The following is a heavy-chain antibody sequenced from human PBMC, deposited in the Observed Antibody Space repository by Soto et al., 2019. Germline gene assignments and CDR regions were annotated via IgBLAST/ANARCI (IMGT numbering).Heavy chain of an antibody. Sequence: GGSLRLSCAASGFTFSSYAMSWVRQAPGKGLEWVSAISGSGGSTYYADSVKGRFTISRDNSKNTLYLQMNSLRAEDTAVYYCAKAREQQQRKNWFDPWGQGTLVTVSS. CDR3: AKAREQQQRKNWFDP. V-gene: IGHV3-23*01. J-gene: IGHJ5*02. CDR1: GFTFSSYA. D-gene: IGHD6-13*01. CDR2: ISGSGGST.